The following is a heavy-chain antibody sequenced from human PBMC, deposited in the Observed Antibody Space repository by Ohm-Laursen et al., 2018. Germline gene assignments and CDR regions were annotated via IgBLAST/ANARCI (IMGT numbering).Heavy chain of an antibody. Sequence: SLRLSCAASGFTFSRYAMSWVRQAPGKGLEWVSTIRDSGGRSHYADSVKGRFTVSRDNSKNTLYLQVNSLRAEDTAVYYCARGPSGTATIGRGQGTLVTVSS. D-gene: IGHD5-24*01. CDR1: GFTFSRYA. V-gene: IGHV3-23*01. CDR2: IRDSGGRS. J-gene: IGHJ4*02. CDR3: ARGPSGTATIG.